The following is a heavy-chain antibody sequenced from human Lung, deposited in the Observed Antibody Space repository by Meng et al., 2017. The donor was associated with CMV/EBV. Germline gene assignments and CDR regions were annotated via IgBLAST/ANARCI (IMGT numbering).Heavy chain of an antibody. D-gene: IGHD6-19*01. CDR3: ASFPPPGKQWLVTDY. CDR1: VRSSSSSNW. Sequence: VDLRGSGPVLGKPSGTLSLTCAVSVRSSSSSNWWSWVRQPPGKGLEWIGEIYHSGSTNYNPSLKSRVTISVDKSKNQFSLKLSSVTAADTAVYYCASFPPPGKQWLVTDYWGQGTLVHRLL. J-gene: IGHJ4*02. V-gene: IGHV4-4*02. CDR2: IYHSGST.